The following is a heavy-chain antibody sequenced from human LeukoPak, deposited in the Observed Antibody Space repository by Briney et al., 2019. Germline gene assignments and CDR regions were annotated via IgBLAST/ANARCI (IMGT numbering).Heavy chain of an antibody. J-gene: IGHJ6*02. CDR3: AGEKGGYGYNKSPGYYYYGMDV. V-gene: IGHV1-69*04. Sequence: SVKVSCKASGGTFSSYAISWVRHAPGQGLEWMGRIIPILGIANYAQKFQGRVTISADKSTSTAYMELNSLRSEDTAVYYCAGEKGGYGYNKSPGYYYYGMDVWGQGTTVTVSS. CDR2: IIPILGIA. CDR1: GGTFSSYA. D-gene: IGHD5-24*01.